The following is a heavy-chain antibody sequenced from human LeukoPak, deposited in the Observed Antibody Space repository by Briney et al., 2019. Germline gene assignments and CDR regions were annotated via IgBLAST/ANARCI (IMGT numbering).Heavy chain of an antibody. CDR2: IYHSGST. CDR1: GGSISSGGYY. Sequence: PSETLSLTCTVSGGSISSGGYYWSWIRQPPGKGLEWIGYIYHSGSTYYNPSLKSRVTISVDRSKNQFSLKLSSVTAADTAVYYCARVYDYYDSSGYYYVYDAFDIWGQGTMVTVSS. V-gene: IGHV4-30-2*01. D-gene: IGHD3-22*01. CDR3: ARVYDYYDSSGYYYVYDAFDI. J-gene: IGHJ3*02.